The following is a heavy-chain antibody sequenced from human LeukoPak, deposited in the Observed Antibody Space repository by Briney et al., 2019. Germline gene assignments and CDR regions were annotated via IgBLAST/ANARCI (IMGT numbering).Heavy chain of an antibody. CDR2: IYTGSST. CDR3: AKDGSRAVRYYFDY. J-gene: IGHJ4*02. V-gene: IGHV3-66*02. CDR1: GFTVSSNF. D-gene: IGHD2-15*01. Sequence: GGSLRLSCAASGFTVSSNFMSWVRQAPGKGLEWVSLIYTGSSTYYTDSVKGRFTISRDNSKNTLYLQMNSLRAEDTAVYYCAKDGSRAVRYYFDYWGQGTLVTVSS.